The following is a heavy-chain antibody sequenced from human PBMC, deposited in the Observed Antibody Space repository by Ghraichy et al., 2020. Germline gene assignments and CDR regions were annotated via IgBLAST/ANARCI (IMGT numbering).Heavy chain of an antibody. D-gene: IGHD5-12*01. CDR2: IYTSGST. J-gene: IGHJ6*02. CDR1: GGSISSYY. Sequence: SETLSLTCTVSGGSISSYYWSWIRQPAGKGLEWIGRIYTSGSTNYNPSLKSRVTMSVDTSKNQFSLKLSSVTAADTAVYYCARDSAYSGYDYIRDPTYYYYGMDVWGQGTTVTVSS. V-gene: IGHV4-4*07. CDR3: ARDSAYSGYDYIRDPTYYYYGMDV.